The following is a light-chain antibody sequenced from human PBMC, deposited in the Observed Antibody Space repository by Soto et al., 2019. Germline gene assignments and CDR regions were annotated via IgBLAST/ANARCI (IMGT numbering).Light chain of an antibody. V-gene: IGKV3-11*01. J-gene: IGKJ2*01. Sequence: EIVLTQSPATLSLSPGERATLSCRASQSVSSYLAWYQQKPGQAPRLLIYDASNRATVIPARFSGSGSGTDFTLTISSLEPEEFAVYYCQQRSNWPPMYTFGQGTKLEIK. CDR3: QQRSNWPPMYT. CDR1: QSVSSY. CDR2: DAS.